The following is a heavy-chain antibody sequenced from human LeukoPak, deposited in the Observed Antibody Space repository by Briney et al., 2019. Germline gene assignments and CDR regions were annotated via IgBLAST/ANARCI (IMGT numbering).Heavy chain of an antibody. J-gene: IGHJ3*02. CDR3: ARDRTAGVVPAAIYAFDI. CDR1: GYTFTSYD. CDR2: MNPNSGNT. D-gene: IGHD2-2*01. V-gene: IGHV1-8*03. Sequence: GASVKVSCKASGYTFTSYDINWVRQATGQGLEWMGWMNPNSGNTGYAQKFQGRVTITRNTSISTAYMELSSLRSEDTAVYYCARDRTAGVVPAAIYAFDIWGQGAMVTVSS.